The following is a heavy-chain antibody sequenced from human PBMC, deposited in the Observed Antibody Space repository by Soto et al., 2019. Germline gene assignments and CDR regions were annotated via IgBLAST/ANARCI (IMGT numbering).Heavy chain of an antibody. J-gene: IGHJ3*02. Sequence: EVQLVESGGGLVKPGGSLRLSCAASGFTFSSYSMNWVRQAPGKGLEWVSSISSSSSYIYYADSVKGRFTISRDNAKNSLYLQMNSLRAEDTDVYYCARDRGSYYNFDAFDIWGQGTMVTVSS. CDR2: ISSSSSYI. V-gene: IGHV3-21*01. CDR3: ARDRGSYYNFDAFDI. D-gene: IGHD3-10*01. CDR1: GFTFSSYS.